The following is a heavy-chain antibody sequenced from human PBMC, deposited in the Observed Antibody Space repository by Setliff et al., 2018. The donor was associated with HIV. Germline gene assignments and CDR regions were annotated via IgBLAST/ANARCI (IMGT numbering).Heavy chain of an antibody. CDR1: GGSISSYY. D-gene: IGHD2-15*01. V-gene: IGHV4-4*07. CDR2: IYTSGST. Sequence: PSETLSLTCTVSGGSISSYYWSWIRQPAGKGLEWIGRIYTSGSTNYNPSLKSRVTMSVDTSKNQFSLKLSSVTAADTAVYFCARRIQLRDSSGRSCWTFDIWGQGTMVTVSS. CDR3: ARRIQLRDSSGRSCWTFDI. J-gene: IGHJ3*02.